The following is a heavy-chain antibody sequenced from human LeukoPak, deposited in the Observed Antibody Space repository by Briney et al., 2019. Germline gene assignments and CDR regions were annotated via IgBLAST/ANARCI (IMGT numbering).Heavy chain of an antibody. CDR1: GGSISSGSYY. CDR2: IYTSGST. Sequence: SETLSLTCTVSGGSISSGSYYWSWIRQPAGKGLEWIGRIYTSGSTDYNPSLKSRVTISVDTSKNQFSLKLSSVTAADTAVYYCARRYVDYDFWSAVSYFDYWGQGTRVTVSS. V-gene: IGHV4-61*02. CDR3: ARRYVDYDFWSAVSYFDY. J-gene: IGHJ4*02. D-gene: IGHD3-3*01.